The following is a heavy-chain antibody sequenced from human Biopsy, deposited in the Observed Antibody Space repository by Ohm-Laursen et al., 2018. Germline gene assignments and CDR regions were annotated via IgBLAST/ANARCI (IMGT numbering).Heavy chain of an antibody. J-gene: IGHJ3*01. V-gene: IGHV3-48*03. CDR2: IYGGGSPV. D-gene: IGHD1-26*01. CDR1: GFDFNLYE. CDR3: ARLNSGTYDASDL. Sequence: SLRLSCAASGFDFNLYEMTWVRQAPGKGMEWFSYIYGGGSPVSYADSVKGRFTISRDNAQKSLYLHMNSLRAEDTAIYYCARLNSGTYDASDLWGQGTMVIVSS.